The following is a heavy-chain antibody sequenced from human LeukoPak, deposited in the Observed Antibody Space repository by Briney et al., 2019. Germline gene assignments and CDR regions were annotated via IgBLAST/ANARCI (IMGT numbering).Heavy chain of an antibody. CDR2: ISYDIYSK. J-gene: IGHJ4*02. Sequence: GGSLRLSCAASGFTFTSYSVHWVRQAPGKGLGWVAVISYDIYSKYYADSVRGRFTISRDNSENTLYLQMNSLRGEDTAVYYCARDAWSVRSYFDYWGQGTLVTVSS. CDR1: GFTFTSYS. D-gene: IGHD2-8*01. CDR3: ARDAWSVRSYFDY. V-gene: IGHV3-30*04.